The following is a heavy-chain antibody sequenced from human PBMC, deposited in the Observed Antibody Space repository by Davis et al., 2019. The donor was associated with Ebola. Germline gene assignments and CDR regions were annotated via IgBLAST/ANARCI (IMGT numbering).Heavy chain of an antibody. V-gene: IGHV4-34*01. CDR3: ARETQYSSFSFDY. CDR2: INHSGST. D-gene: IGHD6-6*01. CDR1: GGSFSGYF. J-gene: IGHJ4*02. Sequence: SETLSLTCAVYGGSFSGYFWSWIRQPPGKGLEWIGEINHSGSTNYKSSLKSRVTISIDTSKNQFSLKLSSVTAADTAVYYCARETQYSSFSFDYWGQGTLVTVSS.